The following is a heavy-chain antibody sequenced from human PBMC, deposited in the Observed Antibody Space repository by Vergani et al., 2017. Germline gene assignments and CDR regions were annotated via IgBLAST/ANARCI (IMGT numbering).Heavy chain of an antibody. CDR3: ARVGTSSNRDYFDY. V-gene: IGHV1-2*02. D-gene: IGHD2-2*01. J-gene: IGHJ4*02. Sequence: QVQLVQSGAEVKKPGASVKVSCKASGYTFTDYFMHWVRQDPGQGLEWVGWINPNSGGTNYAQKFQGRVTMTRDTSISTAYMELSNLRSDDTAVYYCARVGTSSNRDYFDYWGQGTLVTVSS. CDR1: GYTFTDYF. CDR2: INPNSGGT.